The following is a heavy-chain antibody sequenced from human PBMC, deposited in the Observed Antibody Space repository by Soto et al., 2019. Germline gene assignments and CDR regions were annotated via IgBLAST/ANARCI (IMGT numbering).Heavy chain of an antibody. CDR2: IYYSGST. J-gene: IGHJ6*02. CDR1: CGSIISGGYY. V-gene: IGHV4-31*03. CDR3: ARGVLRFLEWLSTPYMDV. Sequence: SETLSLTCTFSCGSIISGGYYWSCIRQHPGKGLEWIGYIYYSGSTYYNPSLKSRVTISVDTSKNQFSLKLSSVTAADTAVYYCARGVLRFLEWLSTPYMDVWGQGTTVTVSS. D-gene: IGHD3-3*01.